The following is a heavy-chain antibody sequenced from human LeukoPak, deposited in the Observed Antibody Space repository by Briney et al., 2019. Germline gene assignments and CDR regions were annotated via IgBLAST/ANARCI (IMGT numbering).Heavy chain of an antibody. D-gene: IGHD3-10*01. CDR2: ISGSGGST. CDR3: AKDQELLWFGELLR. Sequence: PGGSLRLSCAASGFTVSSNYMSWVRQAPGKGLEWVSAISGSGGSTYYADSVKGRFTMSRDNSKNTLYLQMNSLRAEDTAVYYCAKDQELLWFGELLRWGQGTLVTVSS. V-gene: IGHV3-23*01. CDR1: GFTVSSNY. J-gene: IGHJ4*02.